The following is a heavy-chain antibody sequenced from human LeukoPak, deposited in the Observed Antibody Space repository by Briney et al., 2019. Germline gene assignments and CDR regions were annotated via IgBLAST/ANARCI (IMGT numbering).Heavy chain of an antibody. Sequence: GRSLRLSCAASGFTFSSYAMHWVRQVPGEGLEWVSIVTYDGSNKHYADSVKGRFTISRDNSKNTLFLQMNNLRTEDTAVYYCARDKEWAIDYWGQGTLVTVSS. CDR2: VTYDGSNK. J-gene: IGHJ4*02. V-gene: IGHV3-30*04. CDR3: ARDKEWAIDY. CDR1: GFTFSSYA. D-gene: IGHD2-8*01.